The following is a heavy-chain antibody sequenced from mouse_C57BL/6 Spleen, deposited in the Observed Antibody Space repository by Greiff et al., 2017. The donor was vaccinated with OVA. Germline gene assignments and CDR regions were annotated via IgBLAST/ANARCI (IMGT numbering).Heavy chain of an antibody. CDR1: GYTFTSYW. CDR3: ARGLRYDYFDY. V-gene: IGHV1-52*01. Sequence: QVHVKQPGAELVRPGSSVKLSCKASGYTFTSYWMHWVKQRPIQGLEWIGNIDPSDSETHYNQKFKDKATLTVDKSSSTAYMQLGSLTSEDSAVYYCARGLRYDYFDYWGQGTTLTVSS. J-gene: IGHJ2*01. D-gene: IGHD1-1*01. CDR2: IDPSDSET.